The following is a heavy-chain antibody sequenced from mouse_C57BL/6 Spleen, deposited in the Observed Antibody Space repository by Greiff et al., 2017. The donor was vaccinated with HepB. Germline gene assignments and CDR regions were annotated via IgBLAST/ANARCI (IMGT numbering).Heavy chain of an antibody. CDR3: ARDYYGSSTFDY. CDR2: IAPNSGGT. CDR1: GYTFTSYW. Sequence: VQLQQPGAELVKPGASVKLSCKASGYTFTSYWMHWVKQRPGRGLEWIGRIAPNSGGTKYNEKFKSKATLTVDKPSSTTYMQLSSLTSEDSAVYYCARDYYGSSTFDYWGQGTTLTVSS. D-gene: IGHD1-1*01. V-gene: IGHV1-72*01. J-gene: IGHJ2*01.